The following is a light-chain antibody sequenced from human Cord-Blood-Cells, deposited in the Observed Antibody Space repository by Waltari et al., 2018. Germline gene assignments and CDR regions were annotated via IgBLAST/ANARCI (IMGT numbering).Light chain of an antibody. CDR2: GAS. J-gene: IGKJ1*01. Sequence: EIVMPQSPATLSVSPGESATLSCRASQSVSSNLAWYQQKPGQAPRLLIYGASTRATGIPARFSGSGSGTEFTLTISSLQSEDFAVYYCQQYNNWPRTFGQGTKVEIK. CDR3: QQYNNWPRT. V-gene: IGKV3-15*01. CDR1: QSVSSN.